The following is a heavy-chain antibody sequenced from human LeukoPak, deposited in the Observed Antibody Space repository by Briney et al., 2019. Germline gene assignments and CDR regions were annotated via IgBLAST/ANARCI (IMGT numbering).Heavy chain of an antibody. CDR2: IYFSGST. D-gene: IGHD2-2*01. CDR3: ARRAPFSNWFDP. J-gene: IGHJ5*02. V-gene: IGHV4-31*03. Sequence: NPSQTLSLTCTVSGASITNDDYYWSWIRQHPGKGLEWIGYIYFSGSTYYNPTLKSRASVSVGTSKSQFSLRLTSVTAADTAVYYCARRAPFSNWFDPWGQGTLVIVSS. CDR1: GASITNDDYY.